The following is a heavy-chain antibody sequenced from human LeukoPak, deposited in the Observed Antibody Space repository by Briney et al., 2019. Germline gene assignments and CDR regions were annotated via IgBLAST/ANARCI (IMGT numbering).Heavy chain of an antibody. CDR2: ITWDGGST. CDR3: ARDPETHGDYEFEY. D-gene: IGHD4-17*01. V-gene: IGHV3-43*01. Sequence: GGSLRLSCAASGFTFDDYTMHWVRQAPGKGLEWVSLITWDGGSTYYADSVKGRFTISRDNAKNTLCLQMNSLRAEDTAVYYCARDPETHGDYEFEYWGQGTLVTVSS. CDR1: GFTFDDYT. J-gene: IGHJ4*02.